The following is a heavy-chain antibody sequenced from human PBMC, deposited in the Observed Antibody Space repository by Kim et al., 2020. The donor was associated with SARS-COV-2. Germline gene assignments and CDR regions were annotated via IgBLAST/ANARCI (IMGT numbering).Heavy chain of an antibody. D-gene: IGHD2-21*01. CDR3: ARDRDIVVVIAIFSDIDHAYRMDV. J-gene: IGHJ6*02. Sequence: GGSLRLSCAASGFTFSSYSMNWVRQAPGKGLEWVSYISSSSSTIYYADSVKGRFTISRDNAKNSLYLQMNSLRDEDTAVYYCARDRDIVVVIAIFSDIDHAYRMDVWGQGTTVTVSS. CDR2: ISSSSSTI. V-gene: IGHV3-48*02. CDR1: GFTFSSYS.